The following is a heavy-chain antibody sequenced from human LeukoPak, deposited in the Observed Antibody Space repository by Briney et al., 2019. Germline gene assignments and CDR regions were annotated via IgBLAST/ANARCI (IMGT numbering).Heavy chain of an antibody. V-gene: IGHV1-2*02. J-gene: IGHJ3*02. Sequence: ASVKVSCKASGHTFSGSYMRWVRQAPGQGLEWMGWINPNGGTNYAQKFQGRVTMTRDTSISTAYMELSGLRSDDTAVYYCARDRKMSTVDDAFDIWGQGTMVTVSS. CDR2: INPNGGT. CDR3: ARDRKMSTVDDAFDI. D-gene: IGHD5-24*01. CDR1: GHTFSGSY.